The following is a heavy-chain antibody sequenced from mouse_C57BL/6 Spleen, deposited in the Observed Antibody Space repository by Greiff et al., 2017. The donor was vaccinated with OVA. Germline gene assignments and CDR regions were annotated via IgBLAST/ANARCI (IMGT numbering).Heavy chain of an antibody. D-gene: IGHD3-2*02. Sequence: VKLQESGAELVRPGTSVKVSCKASGYAFTNYLIEWVKQRPGQGLEWIGVINPGSGGTNYNEKFKGKATLTADKSSSTAYMQLSSLTSEDSAVYFCAREAQAGGYFDVWGTGTTVTVSS. J-gene: IGHJ1*03. CDR1: GYAFTNYL. V-gene: IGHV1-54*01. CDR2: INPGSGGT. CDR3: AREAQAGGYFDV.